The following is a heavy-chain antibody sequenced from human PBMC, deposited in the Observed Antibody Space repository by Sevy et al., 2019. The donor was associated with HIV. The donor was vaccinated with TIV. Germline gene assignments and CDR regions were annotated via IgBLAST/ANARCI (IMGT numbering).Heavy chain of an antibody. Sequence: GGSLGLSCTASGFIFGDYGMSWVRQAPGKGLEWIAFFKSKIHGGTTENAASVKGRFTISRDDSKNIVYLQMSNLKTEDTAVYYCTRWSGSQSIFDYWGQGTLVTVSS. V-gene: IGHV3-49*04. CDR1: GFIFGDYG. CDR3: TRWSGSQSIFDY. CDR2: FKSKIHGGTT. D-gene: IGHD1-26*01. J-gene: IGHJ4*02.